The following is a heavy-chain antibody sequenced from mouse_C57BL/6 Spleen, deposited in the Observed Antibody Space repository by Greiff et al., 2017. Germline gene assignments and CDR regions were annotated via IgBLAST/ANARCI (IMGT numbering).Heavy chain of an antibody. CDR3: ARDDGYSYYAMDY. CDR2: ISYDGSN. J-gene: IGHJ4*01. Sequence: EVHLVESGPGLVKPSQSLSLTCSVPGYSITSGYYWNWIRQFPGNKLEWMGYISYDGSNNYNPSLKNRISITRDTYKNQFCLKLNSVTTEDTATYFCARDDGYSYYAMDYWGQGTSVTVSS. D-gene: IGHD2-3*01. V-gene: IGHV3-6*01. CDR1: GYSITSGYY.